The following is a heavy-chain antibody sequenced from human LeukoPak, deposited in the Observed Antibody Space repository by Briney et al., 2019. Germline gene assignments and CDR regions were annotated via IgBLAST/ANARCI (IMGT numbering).Heavy chain of an antibody. D-gene: IGHD3-3*01. Sequence: ASVKVSCKASGYTFTSYYMHWVRQAPGQGLEWMGIINPSGGSTSYAQKFQGRVTMTRDTSTSTVYMELSSLRSEDTAVYYCARCVGYDSWSGSMWGYGMDVWGQGTTVTVSS. CDR1: GYTFTSYY. J-gene: IGHJ6*02. CDR3: ARCVGYDSWSGSMWGYGMDV. CDR2: INPSGGST. V-gene: IGHV1-46*01.